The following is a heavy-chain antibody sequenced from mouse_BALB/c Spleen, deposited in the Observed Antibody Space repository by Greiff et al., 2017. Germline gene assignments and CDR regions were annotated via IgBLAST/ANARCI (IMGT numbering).Heavy chain of an antibody. CDR1: GYTFTSYW. CDR2: INPSTGYT. Sequence: VKLMESGAELAKPGASVKMSCKASGYTFTSYWMHWVKQRPGQGLEWIGYINPSTGYTEYNQKFKDKATLTADKSSSTAYMQLSSLTSEDSAVYYCARFDYPPYYFDYWGQGTTLTVSS. D-gene: IGHD2-4*01. V-gene: IGHV1-7*01. CDR3: ARFDYPPYYFDY. J-gene: IGHJ2*01.